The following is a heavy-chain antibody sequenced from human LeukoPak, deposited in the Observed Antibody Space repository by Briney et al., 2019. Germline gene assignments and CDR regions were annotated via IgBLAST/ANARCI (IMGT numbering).Heavy chain of an antibody. CDR2: IYYSGST. Sequence: SETLPLTCTVSGGSISSYYWSWIRQPPGKGLEWIGYIYYSGSTNYNPSLKSRVTISVDTSKNQFSLKLSSVTAADTAVYYCARVSRYSSSSGVDYWGQGTLVTVSS. J-gene: IGHJ4*02. D-gene: IGHD6-6*01. V-gene: IGHV4-59*01. CDR3: ARVSRYSSSSGVDY. CDR1: GGSISSYY.